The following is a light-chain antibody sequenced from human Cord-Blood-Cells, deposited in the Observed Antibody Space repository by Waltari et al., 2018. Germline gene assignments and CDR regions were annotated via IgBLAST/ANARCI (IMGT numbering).Light chain of an antibody. CDR2: AAS. CDR1: QSISSY. Sequence: IQMTQPPSSLSASVGDRATITCRASQSISSYLNMYQQKPGKAPKLLIYAASSLQSGVPSRFSGSGSGTDFTLTISSLQPEDFATYYCQQSYGTPITFGGGTKVEIK. J-gene: IGKJ4*01. V-gene: IGKV1-39*01. CDR3: QQSYGTPIT.